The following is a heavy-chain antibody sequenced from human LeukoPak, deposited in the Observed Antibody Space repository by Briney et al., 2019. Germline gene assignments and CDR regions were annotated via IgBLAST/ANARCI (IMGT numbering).Heavy chain of an antibody. V-gene: IGHV4-34*01. D-gene: IGHD6-6*01. CDR3: ARAEGGSSSSGHYFDY. CDR1: GGSFSGYY. CDR2: INHSGST. Sequence: KPSETLSLTCAVYGGSFSGYYWSWIRQPPGKGLEWIGEINHSGSTNYNPSLKSRVTISVDTSKNQFSLKLSSVTAADTAVYYCARAEGGSSSSGHYFDYWGQGTLVTVSS. J-gene: IGHJ4*02.